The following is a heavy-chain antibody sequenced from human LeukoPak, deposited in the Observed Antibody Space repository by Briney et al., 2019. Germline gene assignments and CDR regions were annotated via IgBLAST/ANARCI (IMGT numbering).Heavy chain of an antibody. CDR2: INHSGSN. V-gene: IGHV4-34*01. J-gene: IGHJ4*02. CDR1: GGSFSGYC. D-gene: IGHD3-10*01. CDR3: AREVVRGSY. Sequence: ETLSLTCAVYGGSFSGYCWSWVRQPPGKGLEWIGEINHSGSNNYNPSFMSGVSIIVNTSKKQFFLKLSSVTAADTAVYYFAREVVRGSYWGEETVVSVSS.